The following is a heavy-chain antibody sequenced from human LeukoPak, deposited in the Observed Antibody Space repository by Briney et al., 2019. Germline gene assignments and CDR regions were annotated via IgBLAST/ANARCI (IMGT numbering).Heavy chain of an antibody. CDR3: ARVVVARMGFDP. Sequence: ALVKVSCKASGYTFTSYYMHWVRQAPGQGLEWMGIINPSGGSTSYAQKFQGRVTMTRDTSTSTVYMELSSLRSEDTAVYYCARVVVARMGFDPWGQGTLVTVSS. D-gene: IGHD2-15*01. V-gene: IGHV1-46*01. CDR2: INPSGGST. J-gene: IGHJ5*02. CDR1: GYTFTSYY.